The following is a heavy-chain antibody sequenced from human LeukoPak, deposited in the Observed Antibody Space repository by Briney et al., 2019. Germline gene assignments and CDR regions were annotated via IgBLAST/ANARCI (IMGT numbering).Heavy chain of an antibody. J-gene: IGHJ4*02. D-gene: IGHD5-18*01. CDR3: AKDIDPSWIQLYYFDY. CDR2: ISWNSGSI. V-gene: IGHV3-9*01. Sequence: GGSLRLSCAASGFTFDDYAMHWVRQAPGKGLEWVSGISWNSGSIGYADSVKGRFTISRDNAKNSLYLQMHSLRAEDTALYYCAKDIDPSWIQLYYFDYWGQGTLVTVSS. CDR1: GFTFDDYA.